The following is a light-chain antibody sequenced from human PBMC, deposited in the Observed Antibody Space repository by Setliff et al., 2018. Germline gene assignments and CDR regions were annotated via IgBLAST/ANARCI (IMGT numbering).Light chain of an antibody. CDR3: QQYDRYWT. CDR2: KAS. CDR1: QSISDW. V-gene: IGKV1-5*03. J-gene: IGKJ1*01. Sequence: DIQMTQSPSTLSASVGDRVTITCRASQSISDWLAWYQQKPGKAPKLLIYKASILESGVPSRFSGSGSGTEFTLTISSLQPDDFATFYCQQYDRYWTFGQGTKVDIK.